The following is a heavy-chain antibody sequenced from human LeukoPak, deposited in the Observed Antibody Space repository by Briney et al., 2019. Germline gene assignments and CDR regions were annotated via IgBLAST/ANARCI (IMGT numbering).Heavy chain of an antibody. V-gene: IGHV5-51*01. CDR1: GYSFTNYW. CDR2: IYPGDSDT. J-gene: IGHJ4*02. CDR3: ATHLSNTDNY. Sequence: GESLRISFKGSGYSFTNYWIGWVRQMPDKGLEWMGIIYPGDSDTKYSPSFQGQVTISADKSISTAYLQWGSVKASDTAMYYCATHLSNTDNYRGQGTLVTVSS. D-gene: IGHD2/OR15-2a*01.